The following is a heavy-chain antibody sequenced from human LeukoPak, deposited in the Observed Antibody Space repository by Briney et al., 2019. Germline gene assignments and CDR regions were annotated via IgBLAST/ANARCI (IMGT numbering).Heavy chain of an antibody. V-gene: IGHV3-53*01. CDR2: IYSGGST. CDR3: ARDPYNSGSSYFDY. Sequence: GGSLRLSCAVSGLTVSSNYMSWVRPAPGEGLEWVSAIYSGGSTFYADSVKGRFTISRDNSKNTLYLQMNSLRAEDTAVYYCARDPYNSGSSYFDYWGQGTLVTVSS. J-gene: IGHJ4*02. CDR1: GLTVSSNY. D-gene: IGHD3-10*01.